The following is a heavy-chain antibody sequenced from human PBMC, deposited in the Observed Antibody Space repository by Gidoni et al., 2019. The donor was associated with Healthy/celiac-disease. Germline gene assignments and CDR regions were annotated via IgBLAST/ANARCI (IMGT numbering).Heavy chain of an antibody. V-gene: IGHV1-58*01. CDR3: AAVDHYSNAFDI. Sequence: QMQLVQSGPEVKKPGTSVKVSCKASGFTFTTSAVQWVRQARGQRLEWIGWIVVGSGNTNYAQKFQERVTITMDMSTSTAYMELSSLSSEDTAVYYCAAVDHYSNAFDIWGQGTMVTVSS. CDR1: GFTFTTSA. D-gene: IGHD3-10*01. J-gene: IGHJ3*02. CDR2: IVVGSGNT.